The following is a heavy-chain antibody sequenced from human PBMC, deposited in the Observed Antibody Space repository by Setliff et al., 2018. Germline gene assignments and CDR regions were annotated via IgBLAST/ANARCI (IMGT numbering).Heavy chain of an antibody. J-gene: IGHJ4*02. CDR1: GHTFITFG. V-gene: IGHV1-18*01. Sequence: ASVKVSCKASGHTFITFGISWVRQAPGQGLEWMGWISAYSDDTKYAEKFQGRVAMTMDTSTGTAYMELRSLRSDDTAVYICAYDSSGYYPGYWGQGTLVTVSS. D-gene: IGHD3-22*01. CDR2: ISAYSDDT. CDR3: AYDSSGYYPGY.